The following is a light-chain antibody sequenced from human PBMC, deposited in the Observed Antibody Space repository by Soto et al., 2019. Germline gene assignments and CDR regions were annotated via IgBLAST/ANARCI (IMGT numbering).Light chain of an antibody. CDR1: QSVSSN. CDR3: QQYNNWPRT. CDR2: GAS. J-gene: IGKJ1*01. V-gene: IGKV3-15*01. Sequence: EIVMTQSPYTLSVSPGERATLSCRASQSVSSNLAWYQQKLGQAPRLLIYGASNRATDIPPRFSGSGSGAEFTLTISSLQSEDFAIYYCQQYNNWPRTFGQGTKVDIK.